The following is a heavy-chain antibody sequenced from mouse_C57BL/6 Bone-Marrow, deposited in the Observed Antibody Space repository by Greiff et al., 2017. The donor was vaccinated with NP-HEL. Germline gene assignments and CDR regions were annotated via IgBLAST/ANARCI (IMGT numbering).Heavy chain of an antibody. CDR2: ISSGGDYI. D-gene: IGHD1-1*01. V-gene: IGHV5-9-1*02. J-gene: IGHJ2*01. CDR1: GFTFSSYA. CDR3: TRDKNYGSSPYYFDY. Sequence: EVMLVESGEGLVKPGGSLKLSCAASGFTFSSYAMSWVRQTPEKRLEWVAYISSGGDYIYYADTVKGRFTISRDNARNTLYLQMSSLKSEDTAMYYCTRDKNYGSSPYYFDYWGQGTTLTVSS.